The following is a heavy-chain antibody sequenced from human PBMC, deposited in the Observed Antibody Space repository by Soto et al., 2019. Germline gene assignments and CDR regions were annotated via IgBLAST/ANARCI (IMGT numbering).Heavy chain of an antibody. V-gene: IGHV1-58*01. CDR2: IAVGSGYT. CDR3: AADATAWQQMVPSDY. Sequence: SVKVSCKASGFTFTSSAFQWVRQARGQRLEWIGWIAVGSGYTNYAQRFQDRVTLTRDMSTATTYMELSRLTSEDTAIYYCAADATAWQQMVPSDYWGQGTLVTVYS. J-gene: IGHJ4*02. D-gene: IGHD2-8*01. CDR1: GFTFTSSA.